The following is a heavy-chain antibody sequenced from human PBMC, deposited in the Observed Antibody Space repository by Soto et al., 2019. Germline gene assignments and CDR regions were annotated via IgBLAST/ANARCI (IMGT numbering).Heavy chain of an antibody. CDR2: ISGYNGNT. CDR3: ARDHMLAPNWLTP. J-gene: IGHJ5*02. Sequence: EASVKVSCKASGYRFNDYAISWVRQAPGQGLEWMGWISGYNGNTKYAQKFQGRVTMTTDTSTSTAHMELRSLRSDDTAFYYCARDHMLAPNWLTPWGQGTLVTVSS. V-gene: IGHV1-18*04. CDR1: GYRFNDYA. D-gene: IGHD3-10*02.